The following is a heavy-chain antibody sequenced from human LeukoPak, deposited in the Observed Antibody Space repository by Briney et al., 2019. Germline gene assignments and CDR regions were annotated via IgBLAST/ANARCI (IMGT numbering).Heavy chain of an antibody. Sequence: GGSLRFSCAASGFPFSSYWMHWVRQAPGKGLVWVSRITTDGSSTTYAGSVRGRFTISRDNAKNTLYLQMNSLRAEDTAVYYCARTVSAYFFDYWGQGTLVTVSS. CDR3: ARTVSAYFFDY. J-gene: IGHJ4*02. CDR1: GFPFSSYW. D-gene: IGHD3-9*01. V-gene: IGHV3-74*01. CDR2: ITTDGSST.